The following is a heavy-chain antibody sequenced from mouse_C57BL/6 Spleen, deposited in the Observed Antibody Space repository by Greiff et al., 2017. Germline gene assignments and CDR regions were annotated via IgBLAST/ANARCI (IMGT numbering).Heavy chain of an antibody. CDR3: ARSGDYDSYFGY. Sequence: VQLQQPGAELVMPGASVKLSCKASGYTFTSYWMHWVKQRPGQGLEWIGEIDPSDSYTNYNQKFKGKSTLTVDKSSSTAYMQLSSLTSEDSAVYYCARSGDYDSYFGYWGQGTTLTVSS. V-gene: IGHV1-69*01. CDR1: GYTFTSYW. CDR2: IDPSDSYT. D-gene: IGHD2-4*01. J-gene: IGHJ2*01.